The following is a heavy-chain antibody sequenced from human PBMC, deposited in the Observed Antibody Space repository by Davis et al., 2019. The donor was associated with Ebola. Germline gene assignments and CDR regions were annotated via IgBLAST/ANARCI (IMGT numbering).Heavy chain of an antibody. CDR2: IYGGDT. CDR3: AKSGLSFGVVKYHYGMDV. D-gene: IGHD3-3*01. V-gene: IGHV3-53*01. Sequence: GGSLRLSCDVSGFAVRNTHMSWVRQAPGKGLEWVSGIYGGDTHYADSVKGRFTISRDNSKKTLYLQMNSLRAEDTAVYYCAKSGLSFGVVKYHYGMDVWGKGTTVTVSS. J-gene: IGHJ6*04. CDR1: GFAVRNTH.